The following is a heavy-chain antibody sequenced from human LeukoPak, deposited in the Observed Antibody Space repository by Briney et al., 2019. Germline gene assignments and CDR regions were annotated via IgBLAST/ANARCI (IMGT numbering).Heavy chain of an antibody. D-gene: IGHD3-22*01. Sequence: ASVKVSCKASGYTFTSYDINWVRQAPGQGLEWMGWMNPNSGNTDYAQKFQGRVTMTRNTSISTAYMELSSLRSEDTAVYYCARAMIGGGAFDIWGQGTMVTVSS. CDR3: ARAMIGGGAFDI. J-gene: IGHJ3*02. CDR2: MNPNSGNT. V-gene: IGHV1-8*01. CDR1: GYTFTSYD.